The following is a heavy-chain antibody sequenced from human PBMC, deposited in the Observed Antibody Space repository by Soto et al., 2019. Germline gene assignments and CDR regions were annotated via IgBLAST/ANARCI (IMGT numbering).Heavy chain of an antibody. D-gene: IGHD3-10*01. Sequence: GASVKVSCKASGYTFTSYGISWVRQAPGQGLEWMGWISAYNGNTNYAQKLQGRVTMTTDTSTSTAYMELRSLRSDDTAVYYCARDPAKLWFGDGGNWFDPWGQGTLVTVSS. CDR2: ISAYNGNT. J-gene: IGHJ5*02. CDR1: GYTFTSYG. V-gene: IGHV1-18*04. CDR3: ARDPAKLWFGDGGNWFDP.